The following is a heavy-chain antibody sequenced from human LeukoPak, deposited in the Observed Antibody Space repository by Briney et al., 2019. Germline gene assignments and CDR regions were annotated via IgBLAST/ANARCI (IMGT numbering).Heavy chain of an antibody. J-gene: IGHJ4*02. CDR2: VHKSGST. CDR1: TXSITSNW. D-gene: IGHD1-26*01. V-gene: IGHV4-4*02. Sequence: SETLSLTCAVSTXSITSNWWSWVRQPPGKGLESIGEVHKSGSTNYYPSLQSRVTISIDKSKNQIALELTSVTAADTAVYYCAKEIVGAPTPGAYWGQGILVTVSS. CDR3: AKEIVGAPTPGAY.